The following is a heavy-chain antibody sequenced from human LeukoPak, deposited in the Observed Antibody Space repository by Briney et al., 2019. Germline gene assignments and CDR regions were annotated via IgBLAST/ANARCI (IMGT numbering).Heavy chain of an antibody. CDR2: IVYDGSNK. CDR1: GFVFSTYA. CDR3: AVDLYYDILTGYEY. D-gene: IGHD3-9*01. V-gene: IGHV3-30-3*01. Sequence: GGSLRLSCAASGFVFSTYAMHWVRQAPGKGLEWVAVIVYDGSNKYYADSVKGRFTISRDNSKNTLYLQMNSLRAEDTAVYYCAVDLYYDILTGYEYWGQGTLVTVSS. J-gene: IGHJ4*02.